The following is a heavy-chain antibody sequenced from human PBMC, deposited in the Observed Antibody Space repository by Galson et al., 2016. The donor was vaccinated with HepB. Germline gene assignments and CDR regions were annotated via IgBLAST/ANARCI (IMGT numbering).Heavy chain of an antibody. CDR3: AKGGFRLLDT. D-gene: IGHD3-10*01. CDR2: TARGGGGRT. J-gene: IGHJ5*02. V-gene: IGHV3-23*01. Sequence: SLRLACAASGFTFSSYPMTWVRQAPGGGLDWVSSTARGGGGRTYYADSVKGRFIITRSNSKTARYLQMNSLRAEDTAVYYCAKGGFRLLDTWGQGTLVTVSS. CDR1: GFTFSSYP.